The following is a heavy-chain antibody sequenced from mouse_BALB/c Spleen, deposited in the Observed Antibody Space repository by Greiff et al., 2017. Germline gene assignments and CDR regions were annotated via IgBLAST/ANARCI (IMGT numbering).Heavy chain of an antibody. Sequence: EVQLVESGGGLVQPGGSLKLSCAASGFTFSSYGMSWVRQTPDKRLELVATINSNGGSTYYPDSVKGRFTISRDNAKNTLYLQMSSLKSEDTAMYYCARAPTAQYYYAMDYWGQGTSVTVSS. CDR1: GFTFSSYG. CDR3: ARAPTAQYYYAMDY. CDR2: INSNGGST. D-gene: IGHD1-2*01. V-gene: IGHV5-6-3*01. J-gene: IGHJ4*01.